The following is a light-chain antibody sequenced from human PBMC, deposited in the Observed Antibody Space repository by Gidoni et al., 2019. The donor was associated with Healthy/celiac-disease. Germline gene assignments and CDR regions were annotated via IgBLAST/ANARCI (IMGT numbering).Light chain of an antibody. CDR3: QQYGSSPRLT. Sequence: EIVLTQSPGTLSLSPGERATLSCRASQSVSSSYLAWYQHRPGQAPRLLIYGASSRATGIPDRFSGSGSVTDFTLTISRLEPEDLAVYYCQQYGSSPRLTFGGGTKVEIK. J-gene: IGKJ4*01. V-gene: IGKV3-20*01. CDR1: QSVSSSY. CDR2: GAS.